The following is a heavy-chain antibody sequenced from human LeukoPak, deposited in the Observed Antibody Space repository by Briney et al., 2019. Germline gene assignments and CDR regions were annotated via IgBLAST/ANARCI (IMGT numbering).Heavy chain of an antibody. CDR1: GYTFTGYY. J-gene: IGHJ5*02. V-gene: IGHV1-2*02. D-gene: IGHD3-3*01. CDR3: ARGCGIFGVALKGFDP. Sequence: ASAKVSCKASGYTFTGYYMHWVRQAPGQGLEWMGWINPNSGGTNYAQKFQGRVTMTRDTSISTAYMELSRLRSDDTAVYYCARGCGIFGVALKGFDPWGQGTLVTVSS. CDR2: INPNSGGT.